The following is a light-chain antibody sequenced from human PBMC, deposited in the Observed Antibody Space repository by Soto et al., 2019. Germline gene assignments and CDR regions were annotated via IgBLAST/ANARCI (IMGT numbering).Light chain of an antibody. J-gene: IGLJ2*01. CDR1: SSNIGSNY. Sequence: QSALTQPPSASGTPGQRVTISCSGSSSNIGSNYVYWYQQLPGTAPKLLIYRNNQRPSGVPDRFSGSKSGTSASLAISGLRSEDEADYYCAAWDDSLSGQVVGGGTKLTVL. CDR3: AAWDDSLSGQV. CDR2: RNN. V-gene: IGLV1-47*01.